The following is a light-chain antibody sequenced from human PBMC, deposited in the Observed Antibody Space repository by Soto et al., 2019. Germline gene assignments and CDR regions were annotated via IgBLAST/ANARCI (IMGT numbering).Light chain of an antibody. CDR2: EVS. CDR3: SSYAGSSCV. Sequence: QSALTQPPSASGSPGQSVTISCTGTSSDVGGYNYVSWYQQHPGKAPKLMIYEVSKRPSGVPDRFSGSKSGNTASLTVSGLQAEDEADYYCSSYAGSSCVFGPGTKLTVL. V-gene: IGLV2-8*01. CDR1: SSDVGGYNY. J-gene: IGLJ1*01.